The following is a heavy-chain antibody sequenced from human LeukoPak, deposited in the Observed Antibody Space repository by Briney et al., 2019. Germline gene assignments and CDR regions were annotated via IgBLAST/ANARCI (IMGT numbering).Heavy chain of an antibody. D-gene: IGHD4-11*01. CDR2: ISSSGSTI. Sequence: GGSLRLSCAASGFTFSDYYMSWIRQAPGKGLEWVSYISSSGSTIYYADSVKGRFTISRDNAKNSLYLQMNSLRAEDTAVYYCARAPHDYSDYFDYWGQGTLVTVSP. CDR3: ARAPHDYSDYFDY. V-gene: IGHV3-11*01. J-gene: IGHJ4*02. CDR1: GFTFSDYY.